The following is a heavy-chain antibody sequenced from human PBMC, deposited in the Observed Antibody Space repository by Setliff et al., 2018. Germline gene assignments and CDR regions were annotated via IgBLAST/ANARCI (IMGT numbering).Heavy chain of an antibody. Sequence: PGGSLRLSCAASGFTFSRYWMSWVRQAPGKGLEWVANIKTDESEKYYVDSVKGRFTISRDNAKNSLYLQMNSLRAEDTAVYYCARRIKEGNHFFDYWGQGTLVTVSS. CDR1: GFTFSRYW. J-gene: IGHJ4*02. CDR3: ARRIKEGNHFFDY. CDR2: IKTDESEK. V-gene: IGHV3-7*01. D-gene: IGHD2-15*01.